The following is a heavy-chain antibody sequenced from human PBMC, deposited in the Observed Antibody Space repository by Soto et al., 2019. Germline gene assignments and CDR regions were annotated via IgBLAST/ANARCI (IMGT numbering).Heavy chain of an antibody. D-gene: IGHD3-22*01. CDR3: TTDPVTMIVVVPSSG. J-gene: IGHJ4*02. CDR2: IKSKTDGGTT. CDR1: GFTFSNAW. V-gene: IGHV3-15*07. Sequence: GGSLRLSCAASGFTFSNAWMNWVRQAPGKGLEWVGRIKSKTDGGTTDYAAPVKDRFTISRDDSKNKLNLQMNSLKTEDTAVYYCTTDPVTMIVVVPSSGWGQGTLVTVSS.